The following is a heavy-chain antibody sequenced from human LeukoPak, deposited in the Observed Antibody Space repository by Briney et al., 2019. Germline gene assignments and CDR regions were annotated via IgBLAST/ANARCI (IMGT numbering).Heavy chain of an antibody. CDR3: ARGPPTAVNAFDI. Sequence: GASVKVSCKASGYTFTGYYMHWVRQAPGQGLEWMGWINPNSGGTNYAQKFQGRVTMTRDTSISTAYMELSRLRSDDTAVYYCARGPPTAVNAFDIWGQGTMVTVSS. V-gene: IGHV1-2*02. CDR2: INPNSGGT. CDR1: GYTFTGYY. J-gene: IGHJ3*02. D-gene: IGHD6-19*01.